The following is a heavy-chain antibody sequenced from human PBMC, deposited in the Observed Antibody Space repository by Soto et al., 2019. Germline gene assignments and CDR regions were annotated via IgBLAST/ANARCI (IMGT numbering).Heavy chain of an antibody. J-gene: IGHJ4*02. CDR2: ISSSSTI. Sequence: GGSLRLSCAASGFTFSSYSMNWVRQAPGKGLEWVSYISSSSTIYYADSVKGRFTISRDNAKNSLYLQMNSLRAEDTAVYYCARSYGDYNGYWGQGTLVTVSS. CDR1: GFTFSSYS. V-gene: IGHV3-48*01. D-gene: IGHD4-17*01. CDR3: ARSYGDYNGY.